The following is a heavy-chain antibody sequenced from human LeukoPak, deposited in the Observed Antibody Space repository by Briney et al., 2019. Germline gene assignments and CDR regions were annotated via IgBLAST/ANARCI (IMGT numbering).Heavy chain of an antibody. CDR2: INHSGST. CDR3: ARGRYYDFWSGYSWFDP. D-gene: IGHD3-3*01. CDR1: GGSFSGYY. J-gene: IGHJ5*02. Sequence: SETLSLTCAVYGGSFSGYYWSLIRQPPGKGLEWIGEINHSGSTNYNPSLKSRVTISVDTSKNQFSLKLSSVTAADTAVYYCARGRYYDFWSGYSWFDPWGQGTLVTVSS. V-gene: IGHV4-34*01.